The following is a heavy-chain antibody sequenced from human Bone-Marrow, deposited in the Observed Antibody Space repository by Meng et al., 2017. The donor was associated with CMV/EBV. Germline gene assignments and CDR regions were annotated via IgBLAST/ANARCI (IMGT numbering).Heavy chain of an antibody. CDR3: AKARKSSSWYWFDP. V-gene: IGHV3-7*01. CDR1: GFTFSSYW. Sequence: GESLKISCAASGFTFSSYWMSWVRQAPGKGLEWVANIKQDGSEKYYVDSVKGRFTISRDNAKNSLYLQMNSLRAEDTAVYYCAKARKSSSWYWFDPWGQGTLVTVSS. D-gene: IGHD6-13*01. J-gene: IGHJ5*02. CDR2: IKQDGSEK.